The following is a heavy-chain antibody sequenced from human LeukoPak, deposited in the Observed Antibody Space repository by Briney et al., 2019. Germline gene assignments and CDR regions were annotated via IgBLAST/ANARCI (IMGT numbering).Heavy chain of an antibody. V-gene: IGHV3-23*01. CDR1: GFTFSSYA. J-gene: IGHJ4*02. Sequence: GGSLRLSCAASGFTFSSYAMSWVRQAPGKGLEWVSAISGSGGSTYYADSVKGRFTISRDNSKNTLYLQMNSLRAEDTAVYYCASAHYYDSSGYYNDYWGQGTLVTVSS. CDR3: ASAHYYDSSGYYNDY. D-gene: IGHD3-22*01. CDR2: ISGSGGST.